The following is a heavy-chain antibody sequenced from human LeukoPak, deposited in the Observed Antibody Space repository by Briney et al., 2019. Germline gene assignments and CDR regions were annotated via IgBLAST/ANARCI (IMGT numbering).Heavy chain of an antibody. Sequence: PGGSLRLSCAASGFTFSSYSMNWVRQAPGKGLEWVSSISSSSSYIYYADSVKGRFTISRDNAKNSLYLQMNSLRAEDTAVYYCARDPGLDYGDYRYMDVWGKGTTVTVSS. V-gene: IGHV3-21*01. CDR2: ISSSSSYI. D-gene: IGHD4-17*01. CDR3: ARDPGLDYGDYRYMDV. J-gene: IGHJ6*03. CDR1: GFTFSSYS.